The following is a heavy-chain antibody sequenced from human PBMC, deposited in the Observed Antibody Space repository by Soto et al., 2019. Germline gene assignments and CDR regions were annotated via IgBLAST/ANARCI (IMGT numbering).Heavy chain of an antibody. Sequence: EVQLLESGGGLVQPGGSLRLSCAASGLTFTDYAMTWVRQAPGKGLEWVSAISARGDSTYYADSVKGRFTISRDNPKNTLYLQMNSLRADDSAVYYCAKCLGDKGNSWYCNWFDPWGQGTLVTVSS. CDR3: AKCLGDKGNSWYCNWFDP. D-gene: IGHD3-16*01. CDR2: ISARGDST. V-gene: IGHV3-23*01. CDR1: GLTFTDYA. J-gene: IGHJ5*02.